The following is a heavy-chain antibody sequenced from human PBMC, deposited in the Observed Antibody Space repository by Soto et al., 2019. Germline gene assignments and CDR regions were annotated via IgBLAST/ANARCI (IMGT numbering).Heavy chain of an antibody. D-gene: IGHD2-15*01. CDR2: ISYDGSNK. J-gene: IGHJ4*02. CDR1: GFTFSSYA. V-gene: IGHV3-30-3*01. CDR3: ARAPYLHCSGGSCWFDY. Sequence: PGGSLRLSCAASGFTFSSYAMHWVRQAPGKGLEWVAAISYDGSNKYYADSVKGRFTISRDNSKNTLYLQMNSLRAEDTAVYYCARAPYLHCSGGSCWFDYWGQGTLVTVSS.